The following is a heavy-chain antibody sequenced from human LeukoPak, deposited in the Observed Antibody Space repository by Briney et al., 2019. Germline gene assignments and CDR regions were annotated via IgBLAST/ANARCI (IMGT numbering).Heavy chain of an antibody. V-gene: IGHV4-59*01. Sequence: AETLSLTSTVSGGSITSSYWSWIRQSPGKGLEWIGYIHYTGSTNYNPSLKSRVTMLIDTSKNQFSLKLSSVTAADTAVYYCARGRYSAGDNWFDPWGQGTLVTVSS. J-gene: IGHJ5*02. CDR2: IHYTGST. CDR3: ARGRYSAGDNWFDP. D-gene: IGHD3-9*01. CDR1: GGSITSSY.